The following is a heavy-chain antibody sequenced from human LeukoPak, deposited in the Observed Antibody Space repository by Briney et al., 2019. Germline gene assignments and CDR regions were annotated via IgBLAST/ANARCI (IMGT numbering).Heavy chain of an antibody. CDR3: TRDGRGPYYYYYYYMDV. Sequence: GGSLRLSCTASGFTFGDYAMSWVRQAPGKGLEWVGFIRSKAYGGTTEYAASVKGRFTISRDDSKSIAYLQMNSLKTEDTAVYYCTRDGRGPYYYYYYYMDVWGKGTTVTISS. V-gene: IGHV3-49*04. CDR2: IRSKAYGGTT. CDR1: GFTFGDYA. J-gene: IGHJ6*03.